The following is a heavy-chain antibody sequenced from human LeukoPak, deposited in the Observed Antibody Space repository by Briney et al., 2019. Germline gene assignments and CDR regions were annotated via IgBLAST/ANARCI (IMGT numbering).Heavy chain of an antibody. CDR3: ARRGFIVGANQYFQW. V-gene: IGHV3-74*01. J-gene: IGHJ4*02. CDR1: GFTFDRHW. CDR2: IDTDGSDR. Sequence: GGSLRLSCVASGFTFDRHWMHWVRQAPGKGLVWVSRIDTDGSDRGYAESVKGRFTISRDNTKNTLYLQMDSLRVEDTAVYYCARRGFIVGANQYFQWWGQGTRVIVSS. D-gene: IGHD3-16*02.